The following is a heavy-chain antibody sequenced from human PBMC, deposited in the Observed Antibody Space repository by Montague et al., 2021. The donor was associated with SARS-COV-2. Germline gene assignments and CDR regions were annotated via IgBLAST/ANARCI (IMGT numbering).Heavy chain of an antibody. J-gene: IGHJ5*02. V-gene: IGHV3-23*01. CDR3: AKTSSDYDSSSYYSA. D-gene: IGHD3-22*01. CDR2: ISGSGESS. CDR1: GFTFRSHA. Sequence: SLRLSCAASGFTFRSHAMAWVRQAPGKGLDWVSAISGSGESSYYADSVKGRFTISRDNSKSTLFLEMDSLRAEDTAIYYCAKTSSDYDSSSYYSAWGQGILVIVSA.